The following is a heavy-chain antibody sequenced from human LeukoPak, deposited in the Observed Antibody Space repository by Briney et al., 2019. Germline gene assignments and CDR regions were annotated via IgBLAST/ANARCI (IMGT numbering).Heavy chain of an antibody. CDR2: IYYSGST. CDR1: GGSISSYY. J-gene: IGHJ4*02. V-gene: IGHV4-59*08. Sequence: PSETLSLTCTVSGGSISSYYWSWIRQPPGKGLEWIGYIYYSGSTNYNPSLKSRVTISVDTSKNQFSLKLSSVTAADTAVYYCARLNGRGSYSYFDYWGQGTLVTVSS. D-gene: IGHD1-26*01. CDR3: ARLNGRGSYSYFDY.